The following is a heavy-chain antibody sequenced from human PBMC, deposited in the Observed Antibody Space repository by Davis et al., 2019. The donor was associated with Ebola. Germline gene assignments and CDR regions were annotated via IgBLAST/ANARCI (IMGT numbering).Heavy chain of an antibody. J-gene: IGHJ4*02. D-gene: IGHD3-22*01. CDR2: IYYSGST. CDR3: ARRYADSSGYYFGY. V-gene: IGHV4-39*01. Sequence: MPSETLSLTCTVSGGSISSSSYYWGWIRQPPGKGLEWIGSIYYSGSTYYNPSLKSRVTISVDTSKNQFSLKLSSVTAADTAVYYCARRYADSSGYYFGYWGQGTPVTVSS. CDR1: GGSISSSSYY.